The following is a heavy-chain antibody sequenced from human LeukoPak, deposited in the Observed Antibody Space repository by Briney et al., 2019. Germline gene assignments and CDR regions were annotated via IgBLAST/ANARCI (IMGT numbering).Heavy chain of an antibody. Sequence: TGGSLRLSCAASGFTFSSYSMNWVRQAPGKGLEWVSSISSSSSYIYYADSVKGRFTISRDNAKNSLYLQMNSLRAEDTAVYYCARVGSSSKKGYFDYCGQGTLVTVSS. CDR2: ISSSSSYI. J-gene: IGHJ4*02. D-gene: IGHD2-15*01. CDR3: ARVGSSSKKGYFDY. V-gene: IGHV3-21*01. CDR1: GFTFSSYS.